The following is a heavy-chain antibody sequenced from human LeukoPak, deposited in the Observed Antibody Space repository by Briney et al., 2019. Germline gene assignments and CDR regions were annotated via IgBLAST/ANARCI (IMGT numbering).Heavy chain of an antibody. CDR2: ISGSGGST. CDR1: GFTFSSYA. J-gene: IGHJ6*03. V-gene: IGHV3-23*01. D-gene: IGHD2-15*01. Sequence: TGGSLRLSCAASGFTFSSYAMSWVRLAPGKGLEWVSAISGSGGSTYYADSVKGRFTISRDNSKNTLYLQMNSLRAEDTAVYYCATRGNCSGGSCHPYYYYYMDVWGKGTTVTVSS. CDR3: ATRGNCSGGSCHPYYYYYMDV.